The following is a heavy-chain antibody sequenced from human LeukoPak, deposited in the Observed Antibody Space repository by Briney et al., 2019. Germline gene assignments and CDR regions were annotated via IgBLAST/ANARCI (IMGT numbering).Heavy chain of an antibody. CDR2: IKQDGSEK. V-gene: IGHV3-7*01. D-gene: IGHD3-9*01. Sequence: QTGGSLRLSCAASGFTFSSYWMSWVRQPPGKGLEWVANIKQDGSEKYYVDSVKGRFTISRDNAKNSLYLQMNSLRAEDTAVYYCARNPPHYDIPDAFDIWGQGTMVTVSS. CDR3: ARNPPHYDIPDAFDI. CDR1: GFTFSSYW. J-gene: IGHJ3*02.